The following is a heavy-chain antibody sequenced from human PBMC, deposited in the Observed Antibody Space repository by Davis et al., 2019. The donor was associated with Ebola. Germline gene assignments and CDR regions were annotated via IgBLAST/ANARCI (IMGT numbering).Heavy chain of an antibody. CDR3: ARAGLGGVGELLYYYYMDV. Sequence: SETLSLTCSVSGGSVNSYYWSWIRQPPGKALEWIAYIYNSGRTNYNPSLKSRVTMSLDTSKNQFSLKLSSVTAADTAVYYCARAGLGGVGELLYYYYMDVWGKGTTVTVSS. V-gene: IGHV4-59*02. D-gene: IGHD3-10*01. CDR2: IYNSGRT. CDR1: GGSVNSYY. J-gene: IGHJ6*03.